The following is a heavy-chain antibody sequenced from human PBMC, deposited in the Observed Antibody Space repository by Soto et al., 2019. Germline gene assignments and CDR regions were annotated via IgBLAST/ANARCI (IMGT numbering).Heavy chain of an antibody. V-gene: IGHV3-30*03. J-gene: IGHJ4*02. CDR2: ISYDGSNK. Sequence: QVQLVESGGGVVQPGRSLRLSCAASGFTFSSYGMHWVRRAPGKGLEWVAVISYDGSNKYYADSVKGRFTISRDNSKNTLYLQMNSLRAEDTAVYYCARASTYYDILTGQAPFDYWGQGTLVTVSS. D-gene: IGHD3-9*01. CDR3: ARASTYYDILTGQAPFDY. CDR1: GFTFSSYG.